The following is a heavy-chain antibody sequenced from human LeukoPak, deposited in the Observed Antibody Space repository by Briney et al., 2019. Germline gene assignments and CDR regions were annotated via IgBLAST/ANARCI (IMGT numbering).Heavy chain of an antibody. D-gene: IGHD6-13*01. J-gene: IGHJ3*02. CDR3: ARERAAAGLMDAFDI. CDR2: IYSGGEK. V-gene: IGHV3-53*01. CDR1: GFTVSSMY. Sequence: PGGSLRLSCAASGFTVSSMYMSWVRQAPGKGLEWVSGIYSGGEKYYADSVKSRFTISRDKSEKTVYLQKNSLRAEGTAVYHCARERAAAGLMDAFDIWGRGTMVTVSS.